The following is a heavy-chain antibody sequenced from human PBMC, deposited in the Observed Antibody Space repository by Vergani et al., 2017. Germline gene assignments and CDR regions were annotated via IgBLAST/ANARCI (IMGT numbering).Heavy chain of an antibody. CDR2: ISGSGGST. CDR1: GFTFSSYA. CDR3: ARGPLIKITFGGVVDY. Sequence: EVQLLESGGGLVQPGGSLRLSCAASGFTFSSYAMSWVRQAPGKGLEWVSAISGSGGSTYYADSVKGRFTISRDNSKNTLYLQMNSLRAEDTAVYYCARGPLIKITFGGVVDYWGQGTLVTVSS. V-gene: IGHV3-23*01. D-gene: IGHD3-16*01. J-gene: IGHJ4*02.